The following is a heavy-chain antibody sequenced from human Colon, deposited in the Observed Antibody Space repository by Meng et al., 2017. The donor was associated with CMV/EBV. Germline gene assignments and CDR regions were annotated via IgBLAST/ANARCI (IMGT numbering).Heavy chain of an antibody. CDR1: GFTFSSYW. V-gene: IGHV3-74*01. D-gene: IGHD5-18*01. J-gene: IGHJ4*02. CDR3: ARAKGYSYGGDY. CDR2: INSDGSST. Sequence: SCAASGFTFSSYWMHWVRQAPGKGLVWVSRINSDGSSTSYADSVKGRFTISRDNAKNTLYLQMSSLRAEDTAVYYCARAKGYSYGGDYWGQGTLVTVSS.